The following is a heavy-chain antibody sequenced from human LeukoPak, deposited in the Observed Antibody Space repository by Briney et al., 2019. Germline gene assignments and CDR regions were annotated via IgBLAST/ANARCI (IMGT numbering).Heavy chain of an antibody. CDR1: GGTFSSYA. V-gene: IGHV1-69*05. D-gene: IGHD3-22*01. CDR3: ARGVTYYYDSSGSALGY. J-gene: IGHJ4*02. Sequence: ASVKVSCKASGGTFSSYAISWVRQAPGQGLEWMGGIIPIFGTANYAQKFQGRVTITTDESTSTAYIELSSLRSEDTAVYYCARGVTYYYDSSGSALGYWGQGTLVTVSS. CDR2: IIPIFGTA.